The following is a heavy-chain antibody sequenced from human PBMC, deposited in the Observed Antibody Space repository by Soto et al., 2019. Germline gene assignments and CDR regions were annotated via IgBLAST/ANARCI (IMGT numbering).Heavy chain of an antibody. CDR3: AIERLEGLSTVTTFGY. J-gene: IGHJ4*02. D-gene: IGHD4-17*01. V-gene: IGHV3-30-3*01. CDR1: GFTFSSYT. CDR2: TSYEGSNK. Sequence: QVQLVESGGGVVQPGRSLRLSCAASGFTFSSYTLHWVRQAPGKGLEWVAVTSYEGSNKYYADSVKGRFTISRDNSKNMLYLQMNSLRAEDKALYYCAIERLEGLSTVTTFGYWGQGTLVTVSS.